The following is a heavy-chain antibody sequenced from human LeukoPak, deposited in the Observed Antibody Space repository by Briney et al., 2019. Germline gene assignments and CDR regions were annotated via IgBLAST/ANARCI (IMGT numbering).Heavy chain of an antibody. V-gene: IGHV1-2*02. D-gene: IGHD1-26*01. CDR2: INPNSGGT. CDR1: GYTFTGYY. CDR3: ARASLRAFIVGFFDY. Sequence: ASVKVSCKASGYTFTGYYMHWVRQAPGQGLEWVGWINPNSGGTNYAQKFQGRVTMTRDTSISTAYMELSRLRSDDTAVYYCARASLRAFIVGFFDYWGQGTLVTVSS. J-gene: IGHJ4*02.